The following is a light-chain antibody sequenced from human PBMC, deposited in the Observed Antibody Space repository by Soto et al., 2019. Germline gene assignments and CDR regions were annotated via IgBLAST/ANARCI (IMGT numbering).Light chain of an antibody. CDR1: SSDIGGYNC. J-gene: IGLJ1*01. CDR3: CSCADDYTIYV. CDR2: DVT. V-gene: IGLV2-11*01. Sequence: QSVLTQPRSVSGSPGQSVTISCTGTSSDIGGYNCVSWYQQHPGKAPKLMIYDVTKRPSGVPDRFSGSKSGDTASLTISGRQADDEADYYCCSCADDYTIYVFGTGTKVTVL.